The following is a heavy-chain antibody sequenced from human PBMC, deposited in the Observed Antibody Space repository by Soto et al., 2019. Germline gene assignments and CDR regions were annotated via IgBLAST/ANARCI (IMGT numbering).Heavy chain of an antibody. CDR1: GYTFTSYD. Sequence: QVQLVQSGAEVKKPGASVKVSCKASGYTFTSYDINWVRQATGQGLEWMGWMNPNSGNTGYAQKFQGRVTMTRNTSISTAYMELSSLRSQETDVYYCARGRGGGPYRVALPEDYWGQGTLVTVSS. V-gene: IGHV1-8*01. D-gene: IGHD2-15*01. J-gene: IGHJ4*02. CDR3: ARGRGGGPYRVALPEDY. CDR2: MNPNSGNT.